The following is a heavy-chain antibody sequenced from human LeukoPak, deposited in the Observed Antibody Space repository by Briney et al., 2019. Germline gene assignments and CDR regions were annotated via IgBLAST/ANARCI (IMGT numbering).Heavy chain of an antibody. Sequence: PGGSLRLSCTASGFNFNDYAMHWVRQPPGKGLEWVSLISWSGDRIVYADSVKGRFTISRDNAKNSLYLQISSLGVDDTAFYYCAKDIRSSGGAGVDHWGRGTLVTVSS. D-gene: IGHD1-26*01. CDR2: ISWSGDRI. CDR3: AKDIRSSGGAGVDH. V-gene: IGHV3-9*01. J-gene: IGHJ4*01. CDR1: GFNFNDYA.